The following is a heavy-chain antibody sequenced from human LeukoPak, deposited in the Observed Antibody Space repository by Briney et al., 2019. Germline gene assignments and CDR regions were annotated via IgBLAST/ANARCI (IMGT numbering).Heavy chain of an antibody. V-gene: IGHV1-8*01. CDR2: MNPNSGNT. CDR3: ARDRVDDGSGDY. D-gene: IGHD3-10*01. J-gene: IGHJ4*02. Sequence: ASVKVSCKASGYTFTSYDINWVRQATGQGLEWMGWMNPNSGNTGYAQKFQGRVTMTRNTSISTAYMELSSLRSEDTAVYYCARDRVDDGSGDYWGQGTLVTVSS. CDR1: GYTFTSYD.